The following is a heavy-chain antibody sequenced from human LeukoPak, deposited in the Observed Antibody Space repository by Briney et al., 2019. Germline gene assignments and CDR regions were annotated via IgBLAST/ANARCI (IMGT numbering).Heavy chain of an antibody. D-gene: IGHD2-2*01. CDR1: GFTFSSYW. CDR2: IKQDGSEK. CDR3: AREACSSTSCYEYYYYYYMGV. V-gene: IGHV3-7*01. Sequence: GGSLRLSCAASGFTFSSYWMSWVRQAPGKGLEWVANIKQDGSEKYYVDSVRGRFTISRDNAKNSLYLQMNSLRAEDTAVYYCAREACSSTSCYEYYYYYYMGVWGKGTTVTVSS. J-gene: IGHJ6*03.